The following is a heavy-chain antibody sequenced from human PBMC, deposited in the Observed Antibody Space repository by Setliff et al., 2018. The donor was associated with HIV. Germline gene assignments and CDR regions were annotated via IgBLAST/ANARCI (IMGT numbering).Heavy chain of an antibody. CDR2: ISSGASHI. D-gene: IGHD6-13*01. CDR3: ARKRYSSSWNERRAFEI. Sequence: GGSLRLSCAASGFIFSSHSMNWVRQAPGKGLEWVSSISSGASHIYYADSIKGRFTISRDNGKNSLYLQMNSLRAEDTAVYYCARKRYSSSWNERRAFEIWGKGTMVTVSS. J-gene: IGHJ3*02. CDR1: GFIFSSHS. V-gene: IGHV3-21*01.